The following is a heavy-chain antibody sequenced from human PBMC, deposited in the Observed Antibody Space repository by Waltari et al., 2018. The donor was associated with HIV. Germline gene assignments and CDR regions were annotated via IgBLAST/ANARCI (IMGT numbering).Heavy chain of an antibody. CDR3: ARGDIILMVYTIDY. Sequence: QVQLVESGGGVVQPGRSLRLSCEASGFLFSRYGMQWVRQAPGKGLEWVAVIWFDGNHKYYSDSVKGRFTISRDNSKDTVDLQMNSLRTEDTGVYYCARGDIILMVYTIDYWGQGTLVSVSS. D-gene: IGHD2-8*01. J-gene: IGHJ4*02. V-gene: IGHV3-33*01. CDR1: GFLFSRYG. CDR2: IWFDGNHK.